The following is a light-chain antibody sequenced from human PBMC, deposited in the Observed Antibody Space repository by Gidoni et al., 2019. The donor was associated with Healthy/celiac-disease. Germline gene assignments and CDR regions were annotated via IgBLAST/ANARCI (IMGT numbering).Light chain of an antibody. CDR1: SSNTGAGYD. CDR2: DNN. Sequence: QSVLTQPPPVSRAPDQRVTISCTGSSSNTGAGYDVHWYQQLPGTAPKLLIYDNNNRPSGVPDRFSGSKSGTSASLAITGLQAEDEADYYCQSYDSSLSGSVVFGGGTKLTVL. V-gene: IGLV1-40*01. J-gene: IGLJ2*01. CDR3: QSYDSSLSGSVV.